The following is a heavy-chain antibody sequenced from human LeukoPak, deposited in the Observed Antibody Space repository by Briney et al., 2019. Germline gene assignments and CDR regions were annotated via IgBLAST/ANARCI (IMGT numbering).Heavy chain of an antibody. Sequence: PSETLSLTCTVSGNSISSYYWSWIRQPPGQVLEWIGHIYDSGSTKYNPSLKSRVTISVDTSKNQFSLKLSSVTAADTAVYYCARGINTYYDFWSGYLYFDHWGQGTLVTVSS. CDR1: GNSISSYY. CDR2: IYDSGST. J-gene: IGHJ4*02. D-gene: IGHD3-3*01. V-gene: IGHV4-59*12. CDR3: ARGINTYYDFWSGYLYFDH.